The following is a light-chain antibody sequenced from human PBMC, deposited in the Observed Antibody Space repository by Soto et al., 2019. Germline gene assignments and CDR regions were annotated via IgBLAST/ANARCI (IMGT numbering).Light chain of an antibody. CDR3: MQGTHWPPYN. CDR2: KVS. V-gene: IGKV2-30*01. Sequence: DVVMTQSPLSLPVTLGQPASISCRSSQSLAYSDGNTYLNWFQQRPGQSPMRLIYKVSNRDSGVPDRFSGSGSGTDFTLKSSRVEAEDVGVYSGMQGTHWPPYNFGQGTKLEIK. J-gene: IGKJ2*01. CDR1: QSLAYSDGNTY.